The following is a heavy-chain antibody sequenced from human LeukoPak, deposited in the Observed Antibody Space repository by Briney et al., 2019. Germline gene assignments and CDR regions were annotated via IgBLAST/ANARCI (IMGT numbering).Heavy chain of an antibody. CDR2: IYYSGGT. CDR3: ARGFSIVGATDDY. D-gene: IGHD1-26*01. J-gene: IGHJ4*02. V-gene: IGHV4-59*01. CDR1: GGSINYYY. Sequence: SETLSLTCTVSGGSINYYYWMWIRQPPGKGLEWIGYIYYSGGTHYNPSLKSRVTMLVDTSKNQFSLKLTAVTAADTAVYYCARGFSIVGATDDYWGQGTLVTVSS.